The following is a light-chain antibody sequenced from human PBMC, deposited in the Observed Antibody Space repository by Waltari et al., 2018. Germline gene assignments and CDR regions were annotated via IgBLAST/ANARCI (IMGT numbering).Light chain of an antibody. CDR2: HTS. CDR3: QHYKNLPVS. Sequence: IVLTQSPGTLSLSPGERATLSCRASQSVSIYLAWYQQKPGQAPRLLIYHTSPRATGSPDRFSGSVSGTDVSLTISGLEPEDFAVYYCQHYKNLPVSFGQGTRVEIK. CDR1: QSVSIY. J-gene: IGKJ1*01. V-gene: IGKV3-20*01.